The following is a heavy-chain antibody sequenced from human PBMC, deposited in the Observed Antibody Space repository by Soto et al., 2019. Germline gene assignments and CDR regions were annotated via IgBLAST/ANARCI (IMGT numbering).Heavy chain of an antibody. CDR1: GYTFTNYG. J-gene: IGHJ4*02. D-gene: IGHD1-1*01. V-gene: IGHV1-18*01. CDR3: ARYNLGIANIRGLEY. CDR2: ISAYNGNT. Sequence: QVQLVQSGAEVKKPGASVKVSCKASGYTFTNYGISWVRQAPGQGLEWMGWISAYNGNTNYPQKLQGRVTMTTDTSTTTAYRELRRLRSDDTTVYYCARYNLGIANIRGLEYWGQGTLVTVSP.